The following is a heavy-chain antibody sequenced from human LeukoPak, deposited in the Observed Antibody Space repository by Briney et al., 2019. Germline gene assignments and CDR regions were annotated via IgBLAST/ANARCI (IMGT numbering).Heavy chain of an antibody. Sequence: TLSLTCAVYGGSFSGYYWSWIRQPPGKGLEWIGEINHSGSTNYNPSLKSRVTISVDTSKNQFSLKLSSVTAADTAVYYCARGPCGGDCYEAAFDIWGQGTMVTVSS. V-gene: IGHV4-34*01. CDR3: ARGPCGGDCYEAAFDI. CDR1: GGSFSGYY. D-gene: IGHD2-21*02. J-gene: IGHJ3*02. CDR2: INHSGST.